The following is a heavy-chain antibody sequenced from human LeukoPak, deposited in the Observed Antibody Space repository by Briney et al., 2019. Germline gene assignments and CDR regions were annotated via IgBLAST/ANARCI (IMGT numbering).Heavy chain of an antibody. J-gene: IGHJ4*02. V-gene: IGHV3-74*01. CDR3: ARVRIAVAGTFADY. CDR1: GFTFSSCW. D-gene: IGHD6-19*01. CDR2: INSDGSST. Sequence: PGGSLRLSCAASGFTFSSCWMHWVRQAPGKGLVWVSRINSDGSSTSYADSVKGRFTISRDNAKNTLYLQMNSLRAEDTAVYYCARVRIAVAGTFADYWGQGTLVTVSS.